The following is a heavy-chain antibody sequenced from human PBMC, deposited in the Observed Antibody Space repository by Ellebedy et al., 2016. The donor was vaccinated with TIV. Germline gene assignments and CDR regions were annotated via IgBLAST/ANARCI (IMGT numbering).Heavy chain of an antibody. J-gene: IGHJ4*02. V-gene: IGHV1-8*02. CDR2: MNPNSGNT. CDR1: GYTFATYD. D-gene: IGHD7-27*01. Sequence: AASVKVSCKASGYTFATYDVTWVRQATGQGLEWLGWMNPNSGNTGYAQKFQGRVTLTRDTSISTAYMELTSLTFEDTAVYYCANNLARTGDFDYWGQGTLVTVSS. CDR3: ANNLARTGDFDY.